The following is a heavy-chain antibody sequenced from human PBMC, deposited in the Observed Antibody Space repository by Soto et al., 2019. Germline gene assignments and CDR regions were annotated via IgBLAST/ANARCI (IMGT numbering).Heavy chain of an antibody. V-gene: IGHV4-61*08. CDR2: IYYAGST. CDR3: ARVGTHYDSDTYFSHDLDT. D-gene: IGHD3-22*01. CDR1: GGSIGSGEYY. J-gene: IGHJ5*02. Sequence: SETLSLTCTVSGGSIGSGEYYWTWIRQPPGRGLGWIGFIYYAGSTKYNPSLNSRVTVSIDTSKNQFSLRVTSVTAADTAVYYCARVGTHYDSDTYFSHDLDTWGQETLVTVSS.